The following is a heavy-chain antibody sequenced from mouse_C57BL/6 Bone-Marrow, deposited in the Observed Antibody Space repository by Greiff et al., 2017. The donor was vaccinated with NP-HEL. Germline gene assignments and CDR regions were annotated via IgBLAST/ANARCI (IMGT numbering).Heavy chain of an antibody. Sequence: QVQLQQPGAELVKPGASVKVSCKASGYTFTSYWMHWVKQRPGQGLEWIGRIHPSDSDTNYNQKFKGKATLTVDKSSSTAYMPLSSLTSEDSAVYYCATYYYGSSYWYFDVWGTGTTVTVSS. CDR2: IHPSDSDT. J-gene: IGHJ1*03. D-gene: IGHD1-1*01. CDR1: GYTFTSYW. V-gene: IGHV1-74*01. CDR3: ATYYYGSSYWYFDV.